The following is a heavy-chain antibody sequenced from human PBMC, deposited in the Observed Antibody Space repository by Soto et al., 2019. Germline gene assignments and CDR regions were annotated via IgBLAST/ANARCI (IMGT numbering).Heavy chain of an antibody. V-gene: IGHV1-2*06. CDR3: ARESGGATATLDYYYFYMDV. Sequence: QVQLVQSGAEVKKPGASVTVSCKASGYTFSDYYLHWVRQAPGQGPEWMGRINPNSGDTKFAQKFQGRVTMTRDTSVRTAFMELNWLKPDDTAVYYCARESGGATATLDYYYFYMDVWGQGTTVIVSS. J-gene: IGHJ6*03. D-gene: IGHD5-12*01. CDR2: INPNSGDT. CDR1: GYTFSDYY.